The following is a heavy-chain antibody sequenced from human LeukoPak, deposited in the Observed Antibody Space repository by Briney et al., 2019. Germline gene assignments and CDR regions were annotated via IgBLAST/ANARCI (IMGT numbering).Heavy chain of an antibody. D-gene: IGHD5-24*01. CDR3: AMVEMSTISFS. CDR1: GFTVISNY. CDR2: IYSDGSA. V-gene: IGHV3-53*01. J-gene: IGHJ5*02. Sequence: PGGSLRLSCMASGFTVISNYMSWVRQAPGKGLEWISVIYSDGSADYADSVRGRFTISRDNSKTTLYLQMNSLRVEDTAVYYCAMVEMSTISFSWGQGTLVTVSS.